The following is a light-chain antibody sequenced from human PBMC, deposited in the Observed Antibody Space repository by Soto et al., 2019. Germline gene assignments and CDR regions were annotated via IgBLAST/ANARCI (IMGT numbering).Light chain of an antibody. CDR3: QQRGSSPLIT. CDR1: QLLSASD. V-gene: IGKV3-20*01. J-gene: IGKJ5*01. Sequence: ETVLTQSTGTLSLSPEQRNTLSCKAIQLLSASDIAWYQQKPGQAPKFLIYGVSSRATGIPDRLSGSWAWTDVTLTISRLEPEDFAVYHCQQRGSSPLITFGQGTRLDIK. CDR2: GVS.